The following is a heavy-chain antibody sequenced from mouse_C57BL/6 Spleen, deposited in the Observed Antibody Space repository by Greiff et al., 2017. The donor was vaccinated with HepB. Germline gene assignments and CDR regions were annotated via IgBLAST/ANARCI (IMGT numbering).Heavy chain of an antibody. Sequence: QVQLKQPGAELVRPGSSVKLSCKASGYTFTSYWMHWVKQRPIQGLEWIGNIDPSDSETHYNQKFKDKATLTVDKSSSTAYMQLSSLTSEDSAVYYCASQFITSMDYWGQGTSVTVSS. CDR2: IDPSDSET. J-gene: IGHJ4*01. D-gene: IGHD1-1*01. CDR3: ASQFITSMDY. CDR1: GYTFTSYW. V-gene: IGHV1-52*01.